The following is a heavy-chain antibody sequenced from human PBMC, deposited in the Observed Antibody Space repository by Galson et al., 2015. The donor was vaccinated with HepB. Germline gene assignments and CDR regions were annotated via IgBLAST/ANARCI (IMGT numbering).Heavy chain of an antibody. J-gene: IGHJ4*02. CDR3: ARDLYGDSSGYLDY. Sequence: LRLSCAGSGFTFSSYGMHWVRQAPGKGLEWAALIWFDGSKQYYADSVKGRFTISSDNSRNTLYLHMSSLTAEDTAVYYCARDLYGDSSGYLDYWCQGTLVTVSS. CDR2: IWFDGSKQ. D-gene: IGHD3-22*01. CDR1: GFTFSSYG. V-gene: IGHV3-33*01.